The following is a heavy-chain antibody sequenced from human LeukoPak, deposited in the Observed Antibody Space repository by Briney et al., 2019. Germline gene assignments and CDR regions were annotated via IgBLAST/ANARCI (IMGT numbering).Heavy chain of an antibody. CDR1: GYTFTSYG. V-gene: IGHV1-3*03. CDR3: ARGLQEYPSWWFDP. Sequence: ASVKVSCKASGYTFTSYGVTWVRQAPGQRLEWMGWINAGNGNTKYSQEFQGRVTITRDTSASTAYMELSSLRSEDMAVYYCARGLQEYPSWWFDPWGQGTLVTVSS. D-gene: IGHD2/OR15-2a*01. J-gene: IGHJ5*02. CDR2: INAGNGNT.